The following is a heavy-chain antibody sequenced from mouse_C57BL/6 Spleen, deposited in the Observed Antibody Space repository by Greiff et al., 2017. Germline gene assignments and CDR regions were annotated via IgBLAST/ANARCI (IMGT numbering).Heavy chain of an antibody. CDR1: GYAFSSSW. D-gene: IGHD1-1*01. CDR2: IYPGDGDT. CDR3: AGSNDQYYGSSPMYFDV. Sequence: QVQLQQSGPELVKPGASVKISCKASGYAFSSSWMNWVKQRPGKGLEWIGRIYPGDGDTNYNGKFKGKATLTADKSSSTAYMQLSSLTSEDSAVYFCAGSNDQYYGSSPMYFDVWGTGTTVTVSS. V-gene: IGHV1-82*01. J-gene: IGHJ1*03.